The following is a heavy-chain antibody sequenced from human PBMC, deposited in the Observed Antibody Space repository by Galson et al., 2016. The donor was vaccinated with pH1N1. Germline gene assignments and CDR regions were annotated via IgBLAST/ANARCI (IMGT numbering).Heavy chain of an antibody. CDR3: AREGPVPGAFDY. D-gene: IGHD6-19*01. V-gene: IGHV3-53*01. J-gene: IGHJ4*02. Sequence: LRLSCAASGFSVSFSYLSWVRQAPGKGLEWVSIIYSGDTTYYTDSVKGRFTIYRDISKNTLYLQMNSLRAEDTAVYYCAREGPVPGAFDYWGQGTLVTVSS. CDR1: GFSVSFSY. CDR2: IYSGDTT.